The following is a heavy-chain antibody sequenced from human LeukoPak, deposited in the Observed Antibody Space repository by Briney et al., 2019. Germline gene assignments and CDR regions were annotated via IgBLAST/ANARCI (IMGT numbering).Heavy chain of an antibody. CDR1: GGSISNYY. CDR3: ARDGGYGSGSAL. J-gene: IGHJ4*02. Sequence: SETLSLTCTVSGGSISNYYWTWIRQPPGQGLEWIGSIYYDGSTNYNPSLKSRVTISLDTPKNQFSLKLSPVTAADTAVYYCARDGGYGSGSALWGEGTLITVSS. CDR2: IYYDGST. D-gene: IGHD3-10*01. V-gene: IGHV4-59*01.